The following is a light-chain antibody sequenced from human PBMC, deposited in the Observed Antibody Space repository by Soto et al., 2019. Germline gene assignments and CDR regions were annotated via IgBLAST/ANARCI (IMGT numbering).Light chain of an antibody. V-gene: IGLV2-14*01. CDR3: SSYTSSTTYV. J-gene: IGLJ1*01. Sequence: QPVLTQPASVSGSPGQSITISCTGTSSDVGGYKYVSWYQQHPGKAPKVMIYEVSNRPSGVSNRFSGSKSGNTASLTISGLQADDEADYYCSSYTSSTTYVFGPGTKLTVL. CDR1: SSDVGGYKY. CDR2: EVS.